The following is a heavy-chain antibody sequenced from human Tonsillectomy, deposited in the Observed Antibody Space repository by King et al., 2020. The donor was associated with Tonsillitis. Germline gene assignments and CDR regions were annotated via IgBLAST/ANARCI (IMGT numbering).Heavy chain of an antibody. J-gene: IGHJ4*02. CDR1: GFNFSSYA. CDR3: AKTPQDGEIVPDYFDY. CDR2: ISYDGEIK. V-gene: IGHV3-33*03. D-gene: IGHD4-17*01. Sequence: VQLVESGGRVVQPGRSLRLSCATSGFNFSSYALHWVRQAPGKGLEWVAIISYDGEIKYYADSVKGRFNISRDNTKNRLCLQMNSLRGDDAGVYYCAKTPQDGEIVPDYFDYWGQGTQVSVSS.